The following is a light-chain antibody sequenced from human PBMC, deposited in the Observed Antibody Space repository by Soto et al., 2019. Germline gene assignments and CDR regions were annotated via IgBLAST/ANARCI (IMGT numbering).Light chain of an antibody. V-gene: IGKV1-5*03. CDR3: HQYNSSPCT. Sequence: DIQMTQSPSTLSASVGDRVTITCRASQSISSWLAWYQQKPGKAPKLLIYKASSLESGVPSRFSGSGSGTEVPLPISSLQPVDLATYYCHQYNSSPCTFGQGAKVEI. CDR2: KAS. CDR1: QSISSW. J-gene: IGKJ1*01.